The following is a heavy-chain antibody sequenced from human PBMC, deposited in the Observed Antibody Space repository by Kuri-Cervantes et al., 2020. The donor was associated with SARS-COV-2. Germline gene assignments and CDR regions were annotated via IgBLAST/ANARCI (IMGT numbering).Heavy chain of an antibody. CDR2: INPNSGGT. J-gene: IGHJ4*02. Sequence: ASVKVSCKASGYTFTGYYMHWARQAPGQGLEWMGWINPNSGGTNYAQKFQGRVTMTRDTSISTAYMELGKLRSENTAVYYCATDTPSPTAAGTLGGYWGQGTLVTVSS. V-gene: IGHV1-2*02. CDR3: ATDTPSPTAAGTLGGY. CDR1: GYTFTGYY. D-gene: IGHD6-13*01.